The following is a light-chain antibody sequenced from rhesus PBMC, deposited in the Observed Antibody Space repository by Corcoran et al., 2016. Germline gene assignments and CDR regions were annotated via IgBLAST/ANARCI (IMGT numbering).Light chain of an antibody. CDR1: QDISRY. Sequence: DIQMTQSSSSLSASVGDTVTITCRASQDISRYLNWFQQKPGKAPKLLIYTASNLESGVPSRFSGSGSGTEFTLTSSSLQPEDFASYYCLQHKSYPRTFGQGTKVEIK. J-gene: IGKJ1*01. CDR3: LQHKSYPRT. CDR2: TAS. V-gene: IGKV1-28*02.